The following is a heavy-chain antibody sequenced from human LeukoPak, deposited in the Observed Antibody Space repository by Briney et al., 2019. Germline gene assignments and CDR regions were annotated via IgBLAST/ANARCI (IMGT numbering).Heavy chain of an antibody. CDR3: AKGGFSYTFDY. V-gene: IGHV3-23*01. J-gene: IGHJ4*02. D-gene: IGHD5-18*01. CDR1: GFTFSSYV. Sequence: PGGSLRLSCAVSGFTFSSYVMTWVRQVPGKGLEWVSGISGSGGRTYYADSVKGRFTISRDNSKNTVYLQMNSLRAEDTALYYCAKGGFSYTFDYWGQGTLVTVSS. CDR2: ISGSGGRT.